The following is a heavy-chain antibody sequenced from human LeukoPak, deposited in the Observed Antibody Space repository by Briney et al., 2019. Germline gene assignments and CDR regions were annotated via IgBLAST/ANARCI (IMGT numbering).Heavy chain of an antibody. D-gene: IGHD3-22*01. Sequence: PGGSLRLSCAASGFTFSSYAMSWVRQAPGKGLEWVSAISGSGGSTYYADSVKGWFTISRDNSKNTLYLQMNSLRAEDAAVYYCAKDDSSGYYSYFQHWGQGTLVTVSS. V-gene: IGHV3-23*01. CDR3: AKDDSSGYYSYFQH. CDR1: GFTFSSYA. J-gene: IGHJ1*01. CDR2: ISGSGGST.